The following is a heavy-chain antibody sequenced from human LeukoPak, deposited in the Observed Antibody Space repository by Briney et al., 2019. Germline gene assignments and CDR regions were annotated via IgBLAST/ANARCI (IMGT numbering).Heavy chain of an antibody. CDR1: GFTFSDYY. D-gene: IGHD3-22*01. V-gene: IGHV3-11*01. Sequence: GGSLRLSCAASGFTFSDYYMSWIRQAPGKGLEWVPYISSSGSTIYYADSVKGRFTISRDNAKNSLYLQMNSLRAEDTAVYYCARITRDYDSSGYFVVGWFDPWGQGTLVTVSS. CDR2: ISSSGSTI. CDR3: ARITRDYDSSGYFVVGWFDP. J-gene: IGHJ5*02.